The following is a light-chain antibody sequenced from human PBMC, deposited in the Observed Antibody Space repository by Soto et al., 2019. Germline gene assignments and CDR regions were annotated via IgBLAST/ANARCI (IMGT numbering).Light chain of an antibody. V-gene: IGKV2-28*01. CDR2: LGS. J-gene: IGKJ1*01. Sequence: DIVLTQSPLYLPVTPGEPASISCRSSQSLLHTNGRKYLDWYLHKPGQSPQLLVWLGSNRAAGVPDRFSGSGSGTHFTLNISRLEAEDVGVYYCMQCLQTPWTFGQGTTVDI. CDR3: MQCLQTPWT. CDR1: QSLLHTNGRKY.